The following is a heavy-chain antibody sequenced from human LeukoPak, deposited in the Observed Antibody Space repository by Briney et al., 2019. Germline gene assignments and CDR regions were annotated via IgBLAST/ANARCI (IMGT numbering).Heavy chain of an antibody. CDR2: ISGSGSGGST. D-gene: IGHD5-24*01. J-gene: IGHJ4*02. CDR3: AKTGYNRFDY. Sequence: GGSLRLSCAASGFTFSSSAMSWVRQAPEKGLEWVSTISGSGSGGSTYYADSVKGRFTISRDNSKNTLYLQMNSLRAEDTAVYYCAKTGYNRFDYWGQGTLATVSS. CDR1: GFTFSSSA. V-gene: IGHV3-23*01.